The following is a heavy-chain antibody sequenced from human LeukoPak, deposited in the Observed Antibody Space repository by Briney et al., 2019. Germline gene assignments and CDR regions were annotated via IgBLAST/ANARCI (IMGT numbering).Heavy chain of an antibody. J-gene: IGHJ6*03. Sequence: GGSLRLSCAASGFTFSDYYMSWIRQAPGKGLEWVSYISSSGSTIYYADSVKGRFTISRDNAKNSLYLQMNSLRAEDTAVYYCARDHYDFWSGYPNAYYYYYMDVWGTGTTVTVSS. V-gene: IGHV3-11*04. CDR1: GFTFSDYY. CDR3: ARDHYDFWSGYPNAYYYYYMDV. CDR2: ISSSGSTI. D-gene: IGHD3-3*01.